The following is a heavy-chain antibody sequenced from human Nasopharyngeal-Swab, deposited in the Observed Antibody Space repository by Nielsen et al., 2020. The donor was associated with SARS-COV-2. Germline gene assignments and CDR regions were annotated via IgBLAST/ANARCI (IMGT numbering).Heavy chain of an antibody. CDR1: GGSISSSNYY. D-gene: IGHD2-2*01. CDR2: INYRGST. V-gene: IGHV4-39*01. Sequence: SETLSLTCTVSGGSISSSNYYWDWIRQPPGKGLEWIGDINYRGSTNYSPSLKSRVTMSVDTSKNQFALKLSSVTVADTAMYYCGYCSTTFCYGAYFHHWGQGTLVTVSS. J-gene: IGHJ1*01. CDR3: GYCSTTFCYGAYFHH.